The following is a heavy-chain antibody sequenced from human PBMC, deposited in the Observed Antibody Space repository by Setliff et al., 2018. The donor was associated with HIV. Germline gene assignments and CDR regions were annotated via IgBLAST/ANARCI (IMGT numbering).Heavy chain of an antibody. J-gene: IGHJ4*02. CDR2: INHSGST. CDR1: GGSFSDYGGSFSDYY. D-gene: IGHD6-6*01. CDR3: ARSGSSSPYYFDY. Sequence: SETLSLTCAVYGGSFSDYGGSFSDYYWTWIRQPPGKGLEWIGEINHSGSTNYSPSLKSRITISVDTSKNQFSLRLSSVTAADTAVYYCARSGSSSPYYFDYWGQGTLVTVSS. V-gene: IGHV4-34*01.